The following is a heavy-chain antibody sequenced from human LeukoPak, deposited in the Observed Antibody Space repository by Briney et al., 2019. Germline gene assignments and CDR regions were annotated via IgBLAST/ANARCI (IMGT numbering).Heavy chain of an antibody. CDR3: ARVTPYYDYVWGSYRKPKYGMDV. Sequence: ASEKVSCKGSGYTFTSYDFQCVRQAAGQRLEWVGWFNSNSGNTGYAQKFQGRVTMTRNTSISTAYMELSSLRSEDTAVYYCARVTPYYDYVWGSYRKPKYGMDVWGQGTTVTVSS. V-gene: IGHV1-8*01. CDR2: FNSNSGNT. J-gene: IGHJ6*02. CDR1: GYTFTSYD. D-gene: IGHD3-16*02.